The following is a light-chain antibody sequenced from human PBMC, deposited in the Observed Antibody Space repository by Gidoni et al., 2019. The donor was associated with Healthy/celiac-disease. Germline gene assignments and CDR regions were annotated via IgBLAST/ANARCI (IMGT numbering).Light chain of an antibody. J-gene: IGLJ2*01. Sequence: SVLTQPPSASGTPGQRVTISCSGSSSNIGRNTVNWYQQLPGTAPKLLIYSNNQRPSGVPDRFSGSKSGTPASLAISGLQSEDEADYYCAAWDDSLNGLVFGGGTKLTVL. V-gene: IGLV1-44*01. CDR3: AAWDDSLNGLV. CDR1: SSNIGRNT. CDR2: SNN.